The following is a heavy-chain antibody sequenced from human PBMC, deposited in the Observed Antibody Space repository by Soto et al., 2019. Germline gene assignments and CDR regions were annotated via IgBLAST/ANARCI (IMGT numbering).Heavy chain of an antibody. D-gene: IGHD2-2*01. V-gene: IGHV3-23*01. CDR3: AKDNRVVVPAADAFDI. Sequence: GESLKISCAASGFTFSSYAMSWVRQAPGKGLEWVSAISGSGGSTYYADSVKGRFTISRDNSKNTLYLQMNSLRAEDTAVYYCAKDNRVVVPAADAFDIWGQGTMVTVSS. CDR1: GFTFSSYA. CDR2: ISGSGGST. J-gene: IGHJ3*02.